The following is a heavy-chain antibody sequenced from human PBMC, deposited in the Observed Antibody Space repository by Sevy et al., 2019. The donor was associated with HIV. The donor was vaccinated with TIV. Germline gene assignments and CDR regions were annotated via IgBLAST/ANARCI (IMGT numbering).Heavy chain of an antibody. V-gene: IGHV5-51*01. J-gene: IGHJ3*02. CDR2: IYLGDSDT. Sequence: GESLKISCKGSGYSSSNYWIGWVRQMPGKGLEWMGIIYLGDSDTRYSPSFQGQVNMSVDKSISTAFLQWSSLKASDTAMYYCPRLNYGGNGEVAFDIWGQGTMVTVSS. CDR1: GYSSSNYW. CDR3: PRLNYGGNGEVAFDI. D-gene: IGHD2-15*01.